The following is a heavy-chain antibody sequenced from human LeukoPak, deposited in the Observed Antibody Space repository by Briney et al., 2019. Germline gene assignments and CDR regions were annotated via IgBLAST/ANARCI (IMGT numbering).Heavy chain of an antibody. V-gene: IGHV3-7*01. J-gene: IGHJ4*02. CDR2: IKQDESEK. CDR3: ARDVTALDS. Sequence: GGSLRLSCAASGFTFSFHWMSWVRQAPGKGLEWVASIKQDESEKYYVDSVRGRFTISRDNAKDSLYLQMNSLRADDTAVYYCARDVTALDSWGQGTLVTVSS. D-gene: IGHD2-2*01. CDR1: GFTFSFHW.